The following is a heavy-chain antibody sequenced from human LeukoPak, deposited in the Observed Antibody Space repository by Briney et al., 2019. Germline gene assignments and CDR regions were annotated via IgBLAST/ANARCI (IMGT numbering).Heavy chain of an antibody. D-gene: IGHD4-17*01. J-gene: IGHJ4*02. V-gene: IGHV4-61*09. CDR1: GGSISSGSYY. CDR3: ARFDYGDYVGY. Sequence: SQTLSLTCTVSGGSISSGSYYWSWIRQPAGKGLEWIGHIYTSGSTNYNPSLKSRVTISVDTSKNPFSLKLSSVTAADTAVYYCARFDYGDYVGYWGQGTLVTVSS. CDR2: IYTSGST.